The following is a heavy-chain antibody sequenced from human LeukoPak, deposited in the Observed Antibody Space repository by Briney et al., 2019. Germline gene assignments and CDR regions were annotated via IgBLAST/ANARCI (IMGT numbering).Heavy chain of an antibody. CDR2: IYYSGST. D-gene: IGHD4-17*01. J-gene: IGHJ6*02. CDR3: ARERRDYVYYYYGMDV. Sequence: SETLSLTYTVSGGSISSGGYYWSWHRQDPGLGLEWLVYIYYSGSTYYNPSLKSRFTISVDTSKNQFSLKLSSVTAADTAVYYCARERRDYVYYYYGMDVWGQGTTVTVSS. CDR1: GGSISSGGYY. V-gene: IGHV4-31*03.